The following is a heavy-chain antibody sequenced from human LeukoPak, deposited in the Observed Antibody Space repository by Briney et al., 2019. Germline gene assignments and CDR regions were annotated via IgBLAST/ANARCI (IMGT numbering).Heavy chain of an antibody. CDR2: INPSGGST. CDR3: ASPLEDIVVVPAAISYPYYYYGMDV. J-gene: IGHJ6*02. Sequence: ASVKVSCKASGYTFTSYYMHWVRQAPGQGLEWMGIINPSGGSTSYAQKFQGRVTKTRDTSTSTVYMELSSLRSEDTAVYYCASPLEDIVVVPAAISYPYYYYGMDVWGQGTTVTVSS. V-gene: IGHV1-46*01. D-gene: IGHD2-2*01. CDR1: GYTFTSYY.